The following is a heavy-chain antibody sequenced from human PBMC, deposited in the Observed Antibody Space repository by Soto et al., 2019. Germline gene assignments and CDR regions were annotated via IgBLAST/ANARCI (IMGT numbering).Heavy chain of an antibody. J-gene: IGHJ4*02. CDR1: VFTLSSYG. Sequence: AGSLRLCCAASVFTLSSYGMHWFRQAPGKGLEWVAVISYDGSNKYYADSVKGRFTISRDNSKNTLYLQMNSLRAEDTAVYYCAKTANYYDSSGYQDYWGQGTLVTVSS. CDR3: AKTANYYDSSGYQDY. V-gene: IGHV3-30*18. CDR2: ISYDGSNK. D-gene: IGHD3-22*01.